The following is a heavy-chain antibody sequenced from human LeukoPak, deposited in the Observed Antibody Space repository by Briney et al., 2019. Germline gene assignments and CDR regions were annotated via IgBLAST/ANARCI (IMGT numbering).Heavy chain of an antibody. J-gene: IGHJ6*02. D-gene: IGHD6-13*01. CDR3: ARNGWASSSWYDYYYGMDV. V-gene: IGHV1-8*01. CDR2: MNPNSGNT. Sequence: GASVKVSCKASGYTFTSYDINWVRQATAQGLEWMGLMNPNSGNTGYAQKFQGRVTMTRNTSISTAYMELSSLRSEDTAVYYCARNGWASSSWYDYYYGMDVWGQGTTVTVSS. CDR1: GYTFTSYD.